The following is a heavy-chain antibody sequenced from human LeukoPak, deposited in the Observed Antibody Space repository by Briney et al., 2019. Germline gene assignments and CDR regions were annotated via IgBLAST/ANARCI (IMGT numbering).Heavy chain of an antibody. CDR2: IRSKAYGGTT. J-gene: IGHJ6*03. V-gene: IGHV3-49*03. Sequence: GGSLRLSCTASGFTFGDYAMSWFRQAPGKGLEWVGFIRSKAYGGTTEYAASVKGRFTISRDDSKSIAYLQMNSLKTEDTAVYYCTRDYYDSSGDNYYYYYYMDVWGKGTTVTVSS. CDR1: GFTFGDYA. CDR3: TRDYYDSSGDNYYYYYYMDV. D-gene: IGHD3-22*01.